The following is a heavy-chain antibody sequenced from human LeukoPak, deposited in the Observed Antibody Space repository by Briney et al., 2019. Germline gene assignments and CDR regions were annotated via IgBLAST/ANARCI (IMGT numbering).Heavy chain of an antibody. J-gene: IGHJ4*02. CDR3: ARGSSSSWYYFDF. Sequence: SQNLSLTSDVSGVSVSSGGYAWSWLRHPPGKRLEWIAYIYDTGSPFYNPSLESRVPISLDASKNQFPLNLNSVTAADTAVYHCARGSSSSWYYFDFWGQGTLVTVSS. CDR1: GVSVSSGGYA. CDR2: IYDTGSP. V-gene: IGHV4-30-2*01. D-gene: IGHD2-2*01.